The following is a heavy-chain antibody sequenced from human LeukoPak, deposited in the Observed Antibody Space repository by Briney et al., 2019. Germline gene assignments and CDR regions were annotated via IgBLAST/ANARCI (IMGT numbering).Heavy chain of an antibody. CDR3: ARAGGSYYDSSGNLAY. CDR2: MNPYSGHT. Sequence: ASVKVSCKASGYTFTNYDINWVRQATGQGLEWMGWMNPYSGHTVYAQKFQGRVTITRNTSISTAYMELSSLRSEDTAVYYCARAGGSYYDSSGNLAYWGQGTLVTVSS. CDR1: GYTFTNYD. D-gene: IGHD3-22*01. J-gene: IGHJ4*02. V-gene: IGHV1-8*03.